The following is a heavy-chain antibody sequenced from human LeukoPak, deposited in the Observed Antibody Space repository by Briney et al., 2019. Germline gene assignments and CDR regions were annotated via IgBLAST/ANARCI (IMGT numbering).Heavy chain of an antibody. V-gene: IGHV4-61*01. CDR2: IYYTGSA. D-gene: IGHD3-22*01. CDR1: GGSVSNGNFY. J-gene: IGHJ4*02. Sequence: PSETLSLTCTVSGGSVSNGNFYWSWLRQPPGKALEWIGYIYYTGSAYYSPSLEGRVRISVDTSKNQFSVKLNSVTAADTAVYYCARGYDSSGYYSDYWGQGTLVTVSS. CDR3: ARGYDSSGYYSDY.